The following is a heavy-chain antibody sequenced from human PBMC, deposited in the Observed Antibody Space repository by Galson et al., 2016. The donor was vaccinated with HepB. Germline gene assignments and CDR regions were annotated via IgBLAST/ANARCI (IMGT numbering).Heavy chain of an antibody. Sequence: CAISGDSVSSDTTAWNWIRQSPSRGLEWLGRTYYGSQWHYDYAVSLRSRITVNPDTSTNHFSLQLTSVTAADTALYYCARDQGSGNYYRGASWGQGILVSVTS. CDR2: TYYGSQWHY. J-gene: IGHJ4*02. CDR1: GDSVSSDTTA. V-gene: IGHV6-1*01. CDR3: ARDQGSGNYYRGAS. D-gene: IGHD3-10*01.